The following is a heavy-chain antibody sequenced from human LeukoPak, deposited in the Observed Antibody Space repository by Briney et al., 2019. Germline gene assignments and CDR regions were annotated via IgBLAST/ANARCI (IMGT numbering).Heavy chain of an antibody. Sequence: SETLSLTCTVSGGSISSTTCYWGWVRQPPGRGLEWIGSMYKNVITYYNPSLESRVTISVDMSKNQFSLKLNSVTAADTAVYYCVRRLASGDYHPLGWGQGTLVTVSS. CDR1: GGSISSTTCY. V-gene: IGHV4-39*01. D-gene: IGHD1-26*01. CDR3: VRRLASGDYHPLG. J-gene: IGHJ4*02. CDR2: MYKNVIT.